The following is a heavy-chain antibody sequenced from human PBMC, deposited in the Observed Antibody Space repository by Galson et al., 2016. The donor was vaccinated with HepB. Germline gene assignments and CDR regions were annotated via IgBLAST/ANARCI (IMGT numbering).Heavy chain of an antibody. J-gene: IGHJ5*02. CDR1: GGSLSNNF. Sequence: ETLSLTCSVYGGSLSNNFWSWLRQPPGKGLEWIGEIHHTGDTNHNSSLKSRVTMSVDTSKNQFSLKLNSVTAADTAVYYCARGKRPRQWLITKRFDPWGQGTPVTVSA. V-gene: IGHV4-34*01. CDR2: IHHTGDT. CDR3: ARGKRPRQWLITKRFDP. D-gene: IGHD6-19*01.